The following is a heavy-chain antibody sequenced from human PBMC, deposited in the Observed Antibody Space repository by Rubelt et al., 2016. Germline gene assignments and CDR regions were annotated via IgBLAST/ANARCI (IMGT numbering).Heavy chain of an antibody. J-gene: IGHJ4*02. CDR1: GFTFSSYA. CDR3: AKVGPTYYYDSSGYLDY. Sequence: GGSLRLSCAASGFTFSSYAMSWVRQAPGKGLEWVSAISGSGGSTYYADSVKGRFTISRDNSKNTLYLQMNSLRAEDTAVYYCAKVGPTYYYDSSGYLDYWGQGTLVTVSS. D-gene: IGHD3-22*01. CDR2: ISGSGGST. V-gene: IGHV3-23*01.